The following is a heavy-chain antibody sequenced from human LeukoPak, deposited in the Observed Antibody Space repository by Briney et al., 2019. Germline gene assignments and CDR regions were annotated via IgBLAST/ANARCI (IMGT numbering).Heavy chain of an antibody. J-gene: IGHJ4*02. CDR1: GFTFDDYG. Sequence: GGSLRLSCAASGFTFDDYGMSWVRQAPGKGLEWVSGINWNGGSTGYADSVKGRFTISRDNAKNSLYLQMNSLRAEDTALYHCARSGAYYYDSSGYYDYWGQGTLVTVSS. CDR3: ARSGAYYYDSSGYYDY. CDR2: INWNGGST. V-gene: IGHV3-20*01. D-gene: IGHD3-22*01.